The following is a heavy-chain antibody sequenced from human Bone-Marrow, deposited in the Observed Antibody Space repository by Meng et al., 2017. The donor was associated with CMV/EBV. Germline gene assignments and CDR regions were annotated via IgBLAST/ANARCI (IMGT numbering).Heavy chain of an antibody. CDR1: GFIFSSYA. Sequence: GESLKISCAASGFIFSSYAMSCDRQASGKGLEWVSAISGSGGSTYYSDSVKGRFTISRDNSKKTLYLQMNSLRAEDTAVYYCAKVWGGYCSGITCYSPYYYYGMDFWGQGTTVTVSS. D-gene: IGHD2-2*02. V-gene: IGHV3-23*01. CDR3: AKVWGGYCSGITCYSPYYYYGMDF. CDR2: ISGSGGST. J-gene: IGHJ6*02.